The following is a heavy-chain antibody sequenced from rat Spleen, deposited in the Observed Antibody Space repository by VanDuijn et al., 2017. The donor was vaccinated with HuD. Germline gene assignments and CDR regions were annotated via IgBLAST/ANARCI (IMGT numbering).Heavy chain of an antibody. Sequence: EVQLVESGGGLVQPGRSMKLSCAASGFTFSDYGMAWVRQAPTKGLEWVATISYGDSSGHSSTYYRDSVKGRFTISRDNAKNTLYLQMDNLRSEDTATYYCTRGGSTRFDYWGQGVMVTVSS. CDR3: TRGGSTRFDY. D-gene: IGHD1-2*01. J-gene: IGHJ2*01. V-gene: IGHV5-29*01. CDR2: ISYGDSSGHSST. CDR1: GFTFSDYG.